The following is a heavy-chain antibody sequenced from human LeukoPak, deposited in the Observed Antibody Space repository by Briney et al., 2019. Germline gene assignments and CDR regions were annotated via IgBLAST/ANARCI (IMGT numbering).Heavy chain of an antibody. V-gene: IGHV3-64*01. CDR1: GFSFSSYP. D-gene: IGHD6-13*01. J-gene: IGHJ4*02. CDR2: IGSNGDGI. CDR3: AMGDSSSWWGIGY. Sequence: GGSLRLSCAASGFSFSSYPMHWVRQAPGKGLEYVSVIGSNGDGIYYANSVKGRFTISRDNSKNTLYLQMGSLRTEDMAVYYCAMGDSSSWWGIGYWGQGTLVTVSS.